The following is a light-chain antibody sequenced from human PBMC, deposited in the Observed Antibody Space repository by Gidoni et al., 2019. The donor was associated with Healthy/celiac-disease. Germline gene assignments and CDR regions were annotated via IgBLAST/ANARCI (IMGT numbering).Light chain of an antibody. Sequence: QSALTQPASVSGSPGHSITISCTGTSSDVGGYNYVSWYQQHPGKAPKLMIYEVSNRPSGVSNRVSGSKSGNTASLTITGLQAEDEADYYCSSYTSSSTPYVFGTGTKVTVL. CDR2: EVS. CDR3: SSYTSSSTPYV. J-gene: IGLJ1*01. V-gene: IGLV2-14*01. CDR1: SSDVGGYNY.